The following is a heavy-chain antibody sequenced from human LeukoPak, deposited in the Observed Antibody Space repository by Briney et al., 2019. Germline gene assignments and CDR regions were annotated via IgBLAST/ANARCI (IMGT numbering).Heavy chain of an antibody. V-gene: IGHV3-30-3*01. CDR1: GFTFSSYA. CDR2: ISYDGSNK. J-gene: IGHJ4*02. Sequence: GGSLRLSCAASGFTFSSYAMHWVRQAPGKGLEWVAVISYDGSNKYYADSAKGRFTISRDNSKNTLYLQMNSLRAEDTAVYYCARDRVGATDYFDYWGQGTLVTVSS. CDR3: ARDRVGATDYFDY. D-gene: IGHD1-26*01.